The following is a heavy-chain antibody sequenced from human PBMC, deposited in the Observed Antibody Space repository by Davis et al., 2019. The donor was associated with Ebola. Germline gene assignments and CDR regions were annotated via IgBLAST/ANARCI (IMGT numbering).Heavy chain of an antibody. CDR2: IIPILGIA. J-gene: IGHJ4*02. D-gene: IGHD3-9*01. Sequence: SVKVSCKASAGTFSSYAISWVRQAPGQGLEWMGRIIPILGIANYAQKFQGRVTITADKSTSTAYMELSSLRSEDTAVYYCARGVDWSYYFDYWGQGTLVTVSS. CDR1: AGTFSSYA. CDR3: ARGVDWSYYFDY. V-gene: IGHV1-69*04.